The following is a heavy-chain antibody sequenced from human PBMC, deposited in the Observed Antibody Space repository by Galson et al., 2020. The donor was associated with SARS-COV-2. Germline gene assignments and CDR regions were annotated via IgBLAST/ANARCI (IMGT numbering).Heavy chain of an antibody. CDR1: GYTFTGYY. CDR2: INPNSGGT. V-gene: IGHV1-2*02. D-gene: IGHD1-26*01. Sequence: ASVKVSCKASGYTFTGYYMHWVRQAPGQGLEWMGWINPNSGGTNYAQKFQGRVTMTRDTSISTAYMELSRLRSDDTAVYYCAREWGELSSIVGATPLRWGQGTLVTVS. CDR3: AREWGELSSIVGATPLR. J-gene: IGHJ4*02.